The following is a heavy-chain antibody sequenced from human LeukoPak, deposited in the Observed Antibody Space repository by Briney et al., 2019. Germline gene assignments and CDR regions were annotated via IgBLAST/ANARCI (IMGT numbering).Heavy chain of an antibody. CDR2: ISAYNGNT. Sequence: ASVKVPCKASGYTFTSYGISWVRQAPGQGLEWMGWISAYNGNTNYAQKLQGRVTMTTDTSTSTAYLELRSLRSDDTAVYYCARGGERRAVAGNLGDYWGQGTLVTVSS. V-gene: IGHV1-18*01. CDR3: ARGGERRAVAGNLGDY. CDR1: GYTFTSYG. D-gene: IGHD6-19*01. J-gene: IGHJ4*02.